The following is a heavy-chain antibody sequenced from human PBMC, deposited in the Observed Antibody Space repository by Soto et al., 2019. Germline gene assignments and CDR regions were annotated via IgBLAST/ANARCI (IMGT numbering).Heavy chain of an antibody. CDR1: GSRFSMDC. D-gene: IGHD3-9*01. V-gene: IGHV3-33*01. CDR2: IRYDGSNK. J-gene: IGHJ6*02. CDR3: ARSPYTTGYHYGMDV. Sequence: GRSMRLSSPPSGSRFSMDCMRWVSHAPRKGLEWVAVIRYDGSNKYYAESEKGGFTISRDNSKNTLYLQRNSLRAEATAVYYCARSPYTTGYHYGMDVWGQGTTVTVSS.